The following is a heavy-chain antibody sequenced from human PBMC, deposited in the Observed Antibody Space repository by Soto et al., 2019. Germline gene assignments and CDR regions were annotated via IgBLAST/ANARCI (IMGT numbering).Heavy chain of an antibody. J-gene: IGHJ4*01. CDR1: GGSINTYY. CDR2: VYSSGST. Sequence: QVQLQESGPGLVKPSETLSLTCTVSGGSINTYYWSWIRQAPGKGLEWIGYVYSSGSTNYNPSFKSRVSMSADTSKNQLSLNLTSVTAAATALYYCARRGGHGSNFFDSWGPGALVIVSS. V-gene: IGHV4-59*08. D-gene: IGHD5-12*01. CDR3: ARRGGHGSNFFDS.